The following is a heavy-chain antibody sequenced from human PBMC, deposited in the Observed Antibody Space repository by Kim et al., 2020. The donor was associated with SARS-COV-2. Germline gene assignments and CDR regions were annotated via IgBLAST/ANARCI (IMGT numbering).Heavy chain of an antibody. J-gene: IGHJ5*02. CDR3: AREIRITMVRGVIPWFDP. CDR2: IYYSGST. CDR1: GGSISSYY. D-gene: IGHD3-10*01. Sequence: SETLSLTCTVSGGSISSYYWSWIRQPPGKGLEWIGYIYYSGSTNYNPSLKSRVTISVDTSKNQFSLKLSSVTAADTAVYYCAREIRITMVRGVIPWFDPWGQGTLVTVSS. V-gene: IGHV4-59*01.